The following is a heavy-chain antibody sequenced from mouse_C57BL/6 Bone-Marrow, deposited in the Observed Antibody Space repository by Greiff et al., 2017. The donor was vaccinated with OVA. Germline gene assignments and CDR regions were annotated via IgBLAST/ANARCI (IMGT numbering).Heavy chain of an antibody. J-gene: IGHJ4*01. CDR2: IRSKSNNYAT. CDR1: GFSFNTYA. V-gene: IGHV10-1*01. D-gene: IGHD2-3*01. CDR3: VRHDGYYGYYYAMDY. Sequence: EVQGVESGGGLVQPKGSLKLSCAASGFSFNTYAMNWVRQAPGKGLEWVARIRSKSNNYATYYADSVKDRFTISRDDSESMLYLQMNNLKTEDTAMYDCVRHDGYYGYYYAMDYWGQGTSVTVSS.